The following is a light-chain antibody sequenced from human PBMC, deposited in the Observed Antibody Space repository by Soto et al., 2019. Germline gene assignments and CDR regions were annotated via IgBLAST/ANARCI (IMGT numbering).Light chain of an antibody. CDR2: DVT. CDR3: SSFTSSSTLLV. V-gene: IGLV2-14*01. Sequence: QSALTQPASVSGSPGQSITLSCTGTSSDVGGYEYVSWYQQHPGKAPKLMIYDVTHRPSGVSNRFSGSKSGNTASLTISGLQAEDEADYYCSSFTSSSTLLVFGGGTKLTVL. J-gene: IGLJ3*02. CDR1: SSDVGGYEY.